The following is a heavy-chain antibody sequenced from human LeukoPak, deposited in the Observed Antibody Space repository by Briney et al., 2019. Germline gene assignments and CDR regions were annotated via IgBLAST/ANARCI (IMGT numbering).Heavy chain of an antibody. D-gene: IGHD3-22*01. CDR3: AKVADDSSGYYLDY. CDR2: IRYDGSNK. CDR1: GFTFSSYG. J-gene: IGHJ4*02. Sequence: GGSLRLSCAASGFTFSSYGMHWVSQAPGKGLEWVAFIRYDGSNKYYADSVKGRFTISRDNSKNTLYLQMNSLRAEDTAVYYCAKVADDSSGYYLDYWGQGALVTVSS. V-gene: IGHV3-30*02.